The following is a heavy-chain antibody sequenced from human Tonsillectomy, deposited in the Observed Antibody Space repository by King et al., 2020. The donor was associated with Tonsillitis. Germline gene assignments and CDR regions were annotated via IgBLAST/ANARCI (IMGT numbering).Heavy chain of an antibody. V-gene: IGHV4-59*01. Sequence: QLQESGPGLVKPSETLSLTCTVSGGSISSYYWSWIRQPPGKGLERIGYIYYSGSTNYNPSLKSRVTISVDTSKNQFSLKLSSVTAADTAVYYCARGSDSSGYYYVGVWYFDLWGRGTLVTVSS. CDR1: GGSISSYY. D-gene: IGHD3-22*01. J-gene: IGHJ2*01. CDR2: IYYSGST. CDR3: ARGSDSSGYYYVGVWYFDL.